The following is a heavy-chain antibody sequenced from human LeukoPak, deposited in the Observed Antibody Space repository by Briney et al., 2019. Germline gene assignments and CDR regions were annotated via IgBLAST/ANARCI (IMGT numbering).Heavy chain of an antibody. J-gene: IGHJ3*02. D-gene: IGHD2/OR15-2a*01. Sequence: LSLTCTVSGGSISSVGYYWGWIRQPPGKGLEWVSYIGSSGSTVYYADSVKGRFTTSRDNAKNSLYLQMNSLRDEDTAVYYCARDTPLYADSPDAFDIWGQGTMVTVSS. CDR3: ARDTPLYADSPDAFDI. V-gene: IGHV3-11*04. CDR1: GGSISSVGYY. CDR2: IGSSGSTV.